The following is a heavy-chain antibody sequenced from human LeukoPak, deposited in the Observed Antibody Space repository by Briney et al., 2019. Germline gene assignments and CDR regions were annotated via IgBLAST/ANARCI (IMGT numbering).Heavy chain of an antibody. D-gene: IGHD4/OR15-4a*01. V-gene: IGHV4-59*08. Sequence: PSETLSLTCIVSGGXISSYYCSWIRQPPGKGLDWIAYIYHSGTTNYNPSLKSRVTISEDTSKNQVSLNLTSVTAADTAVYYCARQKYDYGANHWYFDLWGRGTLVTVSS. CDR2: IYHSGTT. CDR1: GGXISSYY. J-gene: IGHJ2*01. CDR3: ARQKYDYGANHWYFDL.